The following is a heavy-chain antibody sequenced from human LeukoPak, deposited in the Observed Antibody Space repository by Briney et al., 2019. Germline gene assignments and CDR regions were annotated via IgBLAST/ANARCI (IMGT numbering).Heavy chain of an antibody. D-gene: IGHD2-15*01. J-gene: IGHJ6*03. CDR2: IYYSGGT. CDR3: ARTGYCSGGSCYSPSYYYYYMDV. CDR1: GGSISSCY. V-gene: IGHV4-59*01. Sequence: SETLSLTCTVSGGSISSCYWSWIRQPPGKGLEWIGYIYYSGGTNYNPSLKSRVTISVDTSKNQFSLKLSSVTAADTAVYYCARTGYCSGGSCYSPSYYYYYMDVWGKGTTVTISS.